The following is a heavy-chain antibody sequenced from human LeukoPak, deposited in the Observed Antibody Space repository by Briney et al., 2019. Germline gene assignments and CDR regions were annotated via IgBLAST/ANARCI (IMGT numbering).Heavy chain of an antibody. D-gene: IGHD3-10*01. J-gene: IGHJ4*02. CDR2: ISWNSGSI. Sequence: GGSLRLSCAASGFTFDDYAMHWVRQAPGKGLEWVSGISWNSGSIGYADSVKGRFTISRDNAKNSLYLQMNSLRAEDMALYYCAKDRGDSNYFDYWGQGTLVTVSS. CDR3: AKDRGDSNYFDY. CDR1: GFTFDDYA. V-gene: IGHV3-9*03.